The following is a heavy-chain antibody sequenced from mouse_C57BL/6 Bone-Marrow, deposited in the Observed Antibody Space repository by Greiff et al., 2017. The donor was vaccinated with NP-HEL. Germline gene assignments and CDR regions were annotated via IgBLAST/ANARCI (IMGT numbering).Heavy chain of an antibody. J-gene: IGHJ2*01. CDR2: ILPGSGST. V-gene: IGHV1-9*01. CDR1: GYTFTGYW. Sequence: QVQLKESGAELMKPGASVKLSCKATGYTFTGYWIEWVKQRPGHGLEWIGEILPGSGSTNYNEKFKGKATFTADTSSNTAYMQISSLTTEDSAIYYCARSGGPISIYYGNPYYFDYWGQGTTLTVSS. CDR3: ARSGGPISIYYGNPYYFDY. D-gene: IGHD2-1*01.